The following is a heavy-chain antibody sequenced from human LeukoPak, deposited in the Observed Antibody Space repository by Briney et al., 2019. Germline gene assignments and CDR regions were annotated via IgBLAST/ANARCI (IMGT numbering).Heavy chain of an antibody. Sequence: GGSLRLSCAASGFTFDDFAMHWVRQAPGKGLEWVSIISGDGGSTYYADSVKGRFTISRDNAKNSLYLQMNSLRAEDTAVYYCARDSNPRGGYDAFDFWGQGTLVTVSS. CDR2: ISGDGGST. V-gene: IGHV3-43*02. CDR3: ARDSNPRGGYDAFDF. J-gene: IGHJ3*01. D-gene: IGHD3-10*01. CDR1: GFTFDDFA.